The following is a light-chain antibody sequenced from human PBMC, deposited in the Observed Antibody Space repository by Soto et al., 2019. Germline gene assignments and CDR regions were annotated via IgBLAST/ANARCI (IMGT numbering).Light chain of an antibody. CDR3: AAWDDSLNGAV. V-gene: IGLV1-44*01. CDR1: SSNIGSNS. J-gene: IGLJ7*01. CDR2: NNN. Sequence: QSVLTQPPSASGTPGQRVTISCSGSSSNIGSNSVNWYQQLPGTAPKLLIYNNNHRPSGVPDRFSGSKSGASASLASSGLQSEDEGDYYCAAWDDSLNGAVFGGGTQLTVL.